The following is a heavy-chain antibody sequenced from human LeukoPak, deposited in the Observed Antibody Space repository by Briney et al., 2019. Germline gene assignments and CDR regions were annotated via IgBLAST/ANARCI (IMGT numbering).Heavy chain of an antibody. J-gene: IGHJ4*02. CDR2: ISSSSSTI. D-gene: IGHD1-26*01. CDR1: GLTVNSNH. CDR3: ASGLYSGSYFDY. Sequence: GGSLRLSCAASGLTVNSNHMNWVRQAPGKGLEWVSYISSSSSTIYYADSVKGRFTISGDNAKNSLYLQMNSLRAEDTAVYYCASGLYSGSYFDYWGQGTLVTVSS. V-gene: IGHV3-48*01.